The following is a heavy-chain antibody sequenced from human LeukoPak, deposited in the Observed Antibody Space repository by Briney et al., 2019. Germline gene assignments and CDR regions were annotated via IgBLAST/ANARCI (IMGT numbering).Heavy chain of an antibody. D-gene: IGHD3-16*02. CDR1: GYTFTGYY. J-gene: IGHJ4*02. V-gene: IGHV1-69*06. Sequence: GASVKVSCKASGYTFTGYYMHWVRQAPGQGLEWMGRIIPIFGSANYAQKFQGRVTITADKSTRTAYMELSSLRSEDTALYYCAKGSRLREGGSYRFWGQGTLVTVSS. CDR3: AKGSRLREGGSYRF. CDR2: IIPIFGSA.